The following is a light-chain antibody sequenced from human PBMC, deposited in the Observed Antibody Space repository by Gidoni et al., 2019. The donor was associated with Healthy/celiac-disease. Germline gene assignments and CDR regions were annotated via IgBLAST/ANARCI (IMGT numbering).Light chain of an antibody. CDR3: QQSYSTLTWT. V-gene: IGKV1-39*01. Sequence: DIQMTQSPSSLSASVGDRVTITCRASQSISSYLNWYHQKPWKAPKLLIYAASSLQSGVPSRFSGSGSGTDFTLPIISLQPEDFATYYCQQSYSTLTWTFGQGTKVEIK. CDR2: AAS. CDR1: QSISSY. J-gene: IGKJ1*01.